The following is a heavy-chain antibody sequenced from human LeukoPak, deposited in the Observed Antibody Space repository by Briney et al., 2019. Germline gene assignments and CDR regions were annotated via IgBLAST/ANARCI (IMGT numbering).Heavy chain of an antibody. CDR2: ISSSGSTI. CDR1: GFTFSDYY. V-gene: IGHV3-11*01. Sequence: GGSLRLSCAASGFTFSDYYMSWLRQAPGKGLEWVSYISSSGSTIYYADSVKGRFTISRDNAKNSLYLQMSSLRAEDTAVYYCASARPDRPFDSWGQGTLVTVSS. CDR3: ASARPDRPFDS. D-gene: IGHD1-14*01. J-gene: IGHJ4*02.